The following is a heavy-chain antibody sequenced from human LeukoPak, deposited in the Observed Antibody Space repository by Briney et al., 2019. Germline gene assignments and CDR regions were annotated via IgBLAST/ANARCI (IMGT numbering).Heavy chain of an antibody. Sequence: PGGSLRLSCAASGFTLNTYWMSWVRQAPGKGLEWVANIKQDGGEKYYVDSVKGRFTISRDNPKNSLYLQMNSLRGEDTAVYYCATSQTTSGRYGNAFDVWGQGTMVIVSS. CDR1: GFTLNTYW. CDR2: IKQDGGEK. V-gene: IGHV3-7*01. CDR3: ATSQTTSGRYGNAFDV. D-gene: IGHD6-19*01. J-gene: IGHJ3*01.